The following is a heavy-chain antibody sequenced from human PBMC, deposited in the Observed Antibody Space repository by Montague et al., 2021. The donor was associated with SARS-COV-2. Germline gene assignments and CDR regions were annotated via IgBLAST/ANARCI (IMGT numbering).Heavy chain of an antibody. J-gene: IGHJ5*02. CDR3: ARLTGGGRTGFFDP. CDR1: GFPFSNSD. D-gene: IGHD1-14*01. Sequence: SLRLSCAASGFPFSNSDMHWVRQCAGEGLEWVSSIDTAGDTYYADSVKGRFTISRETAKHSVYLQLNSLRVGDTAVYFCARLTGGGRTGFFDPWGQGTLVTVAS. V-gene: IGHV3-13*01. CDR2: IDTAGDT.